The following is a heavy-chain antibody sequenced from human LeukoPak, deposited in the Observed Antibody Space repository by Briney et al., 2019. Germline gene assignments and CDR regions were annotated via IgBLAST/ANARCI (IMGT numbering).Heavy chain of an antibody. Sequence: GGSLRLSCAASGFTFSSYGMHWVRQAPGKGLEWVAVISYDGSNKYYADTVKGRFTISRDNSKNTLYLQMNSLRAEDTAVYYCAKDHGGSGSYSEGGGMDVWGQGTTVTVSS. J-gene: IGHJ6*02. V-gene: IGHV3-30*18. CDR3: AKDHGGSGSYSEGGGMDV. CDR2: ISYDGSNK. CDR1: GFTFSSYG. D-gene: IGHD3-10*01.